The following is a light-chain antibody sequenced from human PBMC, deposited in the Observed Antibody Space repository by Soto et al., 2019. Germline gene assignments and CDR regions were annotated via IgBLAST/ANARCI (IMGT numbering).Light chain of an antibody. CDR1: QAVNTR. CDR2: LAS. J-gene: IGKJ1*01. V-gene: IGKV3-11*01. Sequence: EIVLTQSPGTLSSFPGDRVTLSCRASQAVNTRLAWYQHKPGQAPRLLIYLASNRAAGVPARFSGSGSGTDFTLTISNVEPEDFAVYYCHQRQSWPRTFGQGTTVDIK. CDR3: HQRQSWPRT.